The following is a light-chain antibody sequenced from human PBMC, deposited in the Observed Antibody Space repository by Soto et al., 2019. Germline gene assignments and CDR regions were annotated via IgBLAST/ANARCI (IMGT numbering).Light chain of an antibody. V-gene: IGKV3-20*01. CDR1: QSVSSNY. CDR3: QQYGRSPT. Sequence: EIVLTQSPGTLSLSPGERATLSCRSSQSVSSNYLAWYQQKPDQAPRLVIYDVSGRATGIPDRFSGGGSGTDFTLTISRLEPEDFAVYYCQQYGRSPTFGQGTKVEIK. J-gene: IGKJ1*01. CDR2: DVS.